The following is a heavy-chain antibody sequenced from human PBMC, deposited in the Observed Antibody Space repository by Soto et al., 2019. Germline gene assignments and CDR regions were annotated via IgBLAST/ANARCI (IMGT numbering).Heavy chain of an antibody. CDR1: GGSISSSSYY. Sequence: LSLTCTVSGGSISSSSYYWGWIRQPPGKGLEWIGSIYYSGSTYYNPSLKSRVTISVDTSKNQFSLKLSSVTAADTAVYYCARARRLGILTVYNWFDPWGQGTLVTVSS. CDR3: ARARRLGILTVYNWFDP. V-gene: IGHV4-39*01. J-gene: IGHJ5*02. CDR2: IYYSGST. D-gene: IGHD3-9*01.